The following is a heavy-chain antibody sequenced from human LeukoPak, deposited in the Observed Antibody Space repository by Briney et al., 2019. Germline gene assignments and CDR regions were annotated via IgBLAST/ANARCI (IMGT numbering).Heavy chain of an antibody. CDR3: AKVVYIGWDAHYWYFDL. J-gene: IGHJ2*01. V-gene: IGHV3-74*01. CDR1: GFTFSTYW. D-gene: IGHD6-19*01. Sequence: GSLSLSCAASGFTFSTYWMHWVRRAPGKGLVWVSRINTDGSDTSYADSVKGRFTISRDNAKNTLYLQVNSLRAEDTAVYYFAKVVYIGWDAHYWYFDLWGRGTLVTVSS. CDR2: INTDGSDT.